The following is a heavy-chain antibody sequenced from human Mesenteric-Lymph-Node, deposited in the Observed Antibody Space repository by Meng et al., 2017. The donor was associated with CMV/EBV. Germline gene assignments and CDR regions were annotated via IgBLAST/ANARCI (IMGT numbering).Heavy chain of an antibody. CDR3: ARARAGNTIFGVVIKNYYYYGMDV. D-gene: IGHD3-3*01. J-gene: IGHJ6*02. CDR2: ISYDGSNK. CDR1: GFTFSSYA. V-gene: IGHV3-30*04. Sequence: LSLTCAASGFTFSSYAMHWVRQAPGKGLEWVAVISYDGSNKYYADSVKGRFTISRDNSKNTLYLQMNSLRAEDTAVYYCARARAGNTIFGVVIKNYYYYGMDVWGQGTTVTVSS.